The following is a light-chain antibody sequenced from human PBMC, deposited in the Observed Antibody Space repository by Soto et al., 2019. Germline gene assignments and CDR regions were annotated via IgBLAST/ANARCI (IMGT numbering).Light chain of an antibody. Sequence: DIQMTQSPSTLSGSVGDRVTITCRASQTISSWLAWYQQKPGKXPXXLIYKASTLKSGVPARFSGSGSGTEFTLTISSLQPDDFATYYCQQYNTYSTFGQGTRLEIK. CDR1: QTISSW. V-gene: IGKV1-5*03. J-gene: IGKJ5*01. CDR3: QQYNTYST. CDR2: KAS.